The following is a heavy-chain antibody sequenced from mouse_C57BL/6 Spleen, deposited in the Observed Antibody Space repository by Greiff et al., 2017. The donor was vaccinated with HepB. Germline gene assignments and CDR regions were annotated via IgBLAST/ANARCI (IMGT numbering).Heavy chain of an antibody. V-gene: IGHV1-9*01. CDR2: ILPGSGST. Sequence: QVQLQQSGAELMKPGASVKLSCKATGYTFTGYWIEWVKQRPGHGLEWIGEILPGSGSTNYNEKFKGKATFTADTSSNTAYMQLSSLTTEDSAIYYCARRGSTMIPFYWYFDVWGTGTTVTVSS. D-gene: IGHD2-4*01. CDR1: GYTFTGYW. CDR3: ARRGSTMIPFYWYFDV. J-gene: IGHJ1*03.